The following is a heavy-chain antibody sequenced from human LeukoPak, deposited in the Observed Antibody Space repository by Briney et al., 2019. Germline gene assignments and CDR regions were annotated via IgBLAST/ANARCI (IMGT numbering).Heavy chain of an antibody. J-gene: IGHJ4*02. CDR1: GFTFGTYA. V-gene: IGHV3-23*01. CDR2: ISGSGGST. D-gene: IGHD6-13*01. CDR3: AKHHYSSSRDYFDY. Sequence: GGSLRLSCAASGFTFGTYAMAWVRQAPGKGLEWVSVISGSGGSTNYADSVKGRFIISRDNSRNTLFLQMNSLRAEDTAVYYCAKHHYSSSRDYFDYWGQGTLVTVSS.